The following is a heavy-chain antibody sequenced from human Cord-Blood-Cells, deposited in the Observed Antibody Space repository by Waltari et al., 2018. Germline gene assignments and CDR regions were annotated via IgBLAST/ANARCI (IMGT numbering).Heavy chain of an antibody. Sequence: QVQLVQSGAEVKKPGSSVKVSCKASGGTFSSYSISRLRQAPGQGLEWTGGIIPIFGTANYAQKFQGRVTITADESTSTAYMELSSLRSEDTAVYYCASSHDYGGNDYWGQGTLVTVSS. CDR1: GGTFSSYS. D-gene: IGHD4-17*01. J-gene: IGHJ4*02. CDR3: ASSHDYGGNDY. CDR2: IIPIFGTA. V-gene: IGHV1-69*01.